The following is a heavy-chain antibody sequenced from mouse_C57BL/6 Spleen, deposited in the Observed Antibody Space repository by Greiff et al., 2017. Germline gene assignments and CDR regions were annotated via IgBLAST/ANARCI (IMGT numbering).Heavy chain of an antibody. J-gene: IGHJ1*03. CDR3: AREGSLTGTTWYFDV. V-gene: IGHV1-84*01. CDR2: LYPGSGNT. Sequence: QVQLQQSGPELVKPGASVKISCKASGYTFTDYYINWVKQRPGQGLEWIGWLYPGSGNTKYNEKFKGKATLTVDTSSSTAYMQLSSLTSEDSAVYCCAREGSLTGTTWYFDVWGTGTTVTVSS. D-gene: IGHD4-1*01. CDR1: GYTFTDYY.